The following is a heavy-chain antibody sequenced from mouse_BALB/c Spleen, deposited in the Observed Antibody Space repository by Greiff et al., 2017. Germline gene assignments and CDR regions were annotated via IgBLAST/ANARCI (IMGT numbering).Heavy chain of an antibody. CDR1: GFTFSSFG. CDR2: ISSGSSTI. D-gene: IGHD2-4*01. CDR3: ARADDYDGFDY. V-gene: IGHV5-17*02. J-gene: IGHJ2*01. Sequence: EVQLVESGGGLVQPGGSRKLSCAASGFTFSSFGMHWVRQAPEKGLEWVAYISSGSSTIYYADTVKGRFTISRDNPKNTLFLQMTSLRSEDTAMYYCARADDYDGFDYWGQGNTLTVSS.